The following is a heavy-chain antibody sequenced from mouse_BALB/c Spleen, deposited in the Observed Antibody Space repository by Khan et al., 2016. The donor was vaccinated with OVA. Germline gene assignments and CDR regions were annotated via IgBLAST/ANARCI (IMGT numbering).Heavy chain of an antibody. D-gene: IGHD1-2*01. CDR1: GYSITSGYG. V-gene: IGHV3-2*02. J-gene: IGHJ2*01. Sequence: EVELKESGPGLVKPSQSLSLTCTVTGYSITSGYGWNWIRQFPGNKLEWMGYISYSGSTNYNPSLKSRIPITRDTSKNQFFLQLNAVTTEDTATYYCARTARIKYWGKGTTLTVSS. CDR3: ARTARIKY. CDR2: ISYSGST.